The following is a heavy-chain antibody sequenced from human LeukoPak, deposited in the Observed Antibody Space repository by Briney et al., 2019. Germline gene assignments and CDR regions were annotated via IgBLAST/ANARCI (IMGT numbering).Heavy chain of an antibody. CDR1: GFTFNNAW. CDR3: TTDSPLYSGYYYEVP. J-gene: IGHJ5*02. CDR2: IKSKTDAGTT. V-gene: IGHV3-15*01. D-gene: IGHD1-26*01. Sequence: GGSLRLSCAASGFTFNNAWMSWVRQAPRKGLEWVGRIKSKTDAGTTDYAAPVKGRFIISRDDSKNTLYLQMNSLKIEDTAVYYCTTDSPLYSGYYYEVPWGQGTLVTVSS.